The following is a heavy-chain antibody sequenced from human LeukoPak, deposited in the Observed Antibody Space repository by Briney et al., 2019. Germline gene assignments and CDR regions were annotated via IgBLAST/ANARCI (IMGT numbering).Heavy chain of an antibody. J-gene: IGHJ3*02. CDR2: IYTSGST. CDR3: ARAIVVVPALAHGGAFDI. Sequence: PSETLSLTCTVSGGSISSYYWSWIRQPAGKGLEWIGRIYTSGSTNYNPSLKSRVTISVDTSKNQFSLKLSSVTAADTAVYYCARAIVVVPALAHGGAFDIWGQGTMVTVSS. V-gene: IGHV4-4*07. CDR1: GGSISSYY. D-gene: IGHD2-2*01.